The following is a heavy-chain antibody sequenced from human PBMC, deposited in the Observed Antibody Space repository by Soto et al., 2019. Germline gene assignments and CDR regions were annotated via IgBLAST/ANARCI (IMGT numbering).Heavy chain of an antibody. D-gene: IGHD6-13*01. CDR2: IYPGDSDT. CDR1: GDRFTRYW. V-gene: IGHV5-51*01. CDR3: ARRGGVGSNYYYYGMDV. Sequence: ESLKISCRRSGDRFTRYWIGWVRQMPGKGLEWMGIIYPGDSDTRYSPSFQGQVTISADKSISTAYLQWSSLKASDTAMYYCARRGGVGSNYYYYGMDVWGQGTTVPVSS. J-gene: IGHJ6*02.